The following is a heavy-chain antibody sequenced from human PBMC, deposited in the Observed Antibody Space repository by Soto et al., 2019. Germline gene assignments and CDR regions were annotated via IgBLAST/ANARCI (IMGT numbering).Heavy chain of an antibody. J-gene: IGHJ5*02. Sequence: SETLPLTCTVSGGSISSYDCSWIRKPPGKGLEWIGYIYYSRSTNYNPSLKSRVTISVDTSKNQFSLKLSSVTAADTAVHYCAVAFDYGDNNWFDPSGQRPLVTVSS. CDR3: AVAFDYGDNNWFDP. D-gene: IGHD4-17*01. CDR1: GGSISSYD. V-gene: IGHV4-59*01. CDR2: IYYSRST.